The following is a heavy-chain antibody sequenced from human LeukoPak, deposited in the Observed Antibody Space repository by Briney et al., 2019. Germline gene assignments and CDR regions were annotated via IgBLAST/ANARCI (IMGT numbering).Heavy chain of an antibody. CDR1: GFTFSSYD. V-gene: IGHV3-13*01. Sequence: GGSLRLSCAASGFTFSSYDMHWVRQATGKGLEWVSAIGTAGDTYYANSVKGRFTISRDNSKNTLYLQMNSLRAEDTAVYYCAKGYVLLWFGESHFDYWGQGTLVTVSS. CDR3: AKGYVLLWFGESHFDY. CDR2: IGTAGDT. J-gene: IGHJ4*02. D-gene: IGHD3-10*01.